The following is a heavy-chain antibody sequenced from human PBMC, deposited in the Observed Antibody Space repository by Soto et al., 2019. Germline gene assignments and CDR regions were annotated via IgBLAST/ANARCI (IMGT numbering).Heavy chain of an antibody. CDR3: AREMVSDISPWYARDY. Sequence: ASVKVSCKASGYTFTSYYVHWVRQAPGQGLEWLGIINPSDGGTYYAQKFQGRLSMTRDTSTSTFYMDLNTLRSEDTAVYYCAREMVSDISPWYARDYWGQGTLDTGSA. CDR2: INPSDGGT. J-gene: IGHJ4*02. V-gene: IGHV1-46*03. CDR1: GYTFTSYY. D-gene: IGHD6-13*01.